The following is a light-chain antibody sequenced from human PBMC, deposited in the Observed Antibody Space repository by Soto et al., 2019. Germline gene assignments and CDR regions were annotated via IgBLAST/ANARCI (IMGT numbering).Light chain of an antibody. J-gene: IGKJ2*01. V-gene: IGKV3-20*01. CDR1: QSVSSNY. Sequence: DIVLTQSPGTLSLSPGERATLSCRASQSVSSNYLAWYQQKPGQAPRLLIYGASIRATGIPDRFSGSGSGKDFTLTISRLEAEDFAVYHCHQYGTSLPHTFEQGTKLEIK. CDR3: HQYGTSLPHT. CDR2: GAS.